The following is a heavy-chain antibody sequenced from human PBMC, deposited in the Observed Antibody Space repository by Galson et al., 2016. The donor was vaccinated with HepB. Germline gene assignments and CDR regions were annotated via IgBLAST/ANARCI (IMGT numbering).Heavy chain of an antibody. V-gene: IGHV1-46*01. CDR1: GFTFTNYY. D-gene: IGHD3-16*01. Sequence: SVKVSCKASGFTFTNYYMNWVRQAPGQGLEWMGTINPSGGRTSYAQKFQGRVSMTRDTATNTVYMEVSSLRSEDTAVYYCAREQGELRVGEAYGFDIWGQGTLVTVSS. J-gene: IGHJ3*02. CDR3: AREQGELRVGEAYGFDI. CDR2: INPSGGRT.